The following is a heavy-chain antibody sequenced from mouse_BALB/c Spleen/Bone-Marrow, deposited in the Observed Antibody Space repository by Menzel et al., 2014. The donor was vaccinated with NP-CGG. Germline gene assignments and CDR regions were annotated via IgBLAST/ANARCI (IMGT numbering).Heavy chain of an antibody. Sequence: EVQGVESGGGLVKPGGSLKLSCAASGFTFSDYYMYWVRQTPEKRLEWVATIGDGGSYTYYPDSVKGRFTISRDNAKNNLYLQMSSLKSEDTAMYYCGRAWFAYWGQGTLVTVSA. CDR2: IGDGGSYT. V-gene: IGHV5-4*02. J-gene: IGHJ3*01. D-gene: IGHD3-3*01. CDR3: GRAWFAY. CDR1: GFTFSDYY.